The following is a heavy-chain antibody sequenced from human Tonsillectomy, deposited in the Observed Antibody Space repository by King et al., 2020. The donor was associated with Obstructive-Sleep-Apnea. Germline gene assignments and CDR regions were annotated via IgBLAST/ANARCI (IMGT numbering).Heavy chain of an antibody. CDR1: GFIVSRNF. D-gene: IGHD3-3*01. CDR2: IYSGSST. Sequence: DVQLVESGGGLVQPGGSLRLSCSASGFIVSRNFMSWVRQAPGKGLEWVSVIYSGSSTFYADSVKGRFTISRDNSKNTLYLQMNSLRTEDTAVYYCAKSGDFTPFDYWGQGTLVTVSS. J-gene: IGHJ4*02. CDR3: AKSGDFTPFDY. V-gene: IGHV3-66*01.